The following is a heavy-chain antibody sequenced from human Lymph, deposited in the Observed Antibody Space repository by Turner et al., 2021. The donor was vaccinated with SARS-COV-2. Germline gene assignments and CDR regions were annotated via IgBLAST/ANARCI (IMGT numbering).Heavy chain of an antibody. CDR3: ARHGNELGIQL. J-gene: IGHJ4*02. CDR2: IPNSGST. V-gene: IGHV4-59*08. Sequence: QVQLQESGPGLVKPSETLSLPCTVSGGSISSYYWSWIRQPPGKGLEWIGYIPNSGSTNYNPSLKSRVTISLDTSKNQFSLKLGSVTAADTGVYYCARHGNELGIQLWGQGTLVTVSS. D-gene: IGHD5-18*01. CDR1: GGSISSYY.